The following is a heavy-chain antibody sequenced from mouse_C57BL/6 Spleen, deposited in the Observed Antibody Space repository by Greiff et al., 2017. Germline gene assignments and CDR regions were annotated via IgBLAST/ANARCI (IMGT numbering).Heavy chain of an antibody. CDR1: GYTFTSYW. J-gene: IGHJ4*01. CDR3: AMDDGYYDYAMDY. Sequence: VKLQQPGAELVKPGASVKLSCKASGYTFTSYWMHWVKQRPGQGLEWIGMIHPNSGSTNYNEKFKSKATLTVDKSSSTAYMQLSSLTSEDSAVXYCAMDDGYYDYAMDYWGQGTSVTVSS. CDR2: IHPNSGST. V-gene: IGHV1-64*01. D-gene: IGHD2-3*01.